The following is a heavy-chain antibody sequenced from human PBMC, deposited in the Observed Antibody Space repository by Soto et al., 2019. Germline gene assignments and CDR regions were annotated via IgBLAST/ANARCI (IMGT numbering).Heavy chain of an antibody. Sequence: QVQLVESGGGVVQPGRSLRLSCAASGFTFSSYGMHWVRQAPGKGLEWVAVISYDGSNKYYADSVKGRFTISRDNSKNTLYLQMNSLRAEDTAVYYCAKSRGGIVVVAATLLGDGMDVWGQGTTVTVSS. J-gene: IGHJ6*02. CDR3: AKSRGGIVVVAATLLGDGMDV. CDR2: ISYDGSNK. D-gene: IGHD2-15*01. CDR1: GFTFSSYG. V-gene: IGHV3-30*18.